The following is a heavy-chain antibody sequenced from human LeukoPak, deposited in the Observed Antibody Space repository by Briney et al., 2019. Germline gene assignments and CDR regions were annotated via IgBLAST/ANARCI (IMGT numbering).Heavy chain of an antibody. CDR1: GFTFSSYG. CDR3: AKMAIVVVNDDFDY. D-gene: IGHD3-22*01. J-gene: IGHJ4*02. CDR2: ISYDGSNK. Sequence: PGRSLRLSCAASGFTFSSYGMHWVRQAPGKGLEWVAVISYDGSNKYYADSVKGRFTISRDNSKYTLYLQMNSLRAEDTAVYYCAKMAIVVVNDDFDYWGQGTLVTVSS. V-gene: IGHV3-30*18.